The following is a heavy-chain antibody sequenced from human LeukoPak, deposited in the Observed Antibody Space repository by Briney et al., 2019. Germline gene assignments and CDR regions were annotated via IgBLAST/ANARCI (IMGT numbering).Heavy chain of an antibody. V-gene: IGHV3-48*04. Sequence: GGSLRLSCAASGFTFSSYSMNWVRQAPGKGLEWVSYISSSSTIYYADSVKGRFTISRDNAKNSLYLQMNSLRAEDTAVYYCARAYYDFWSGYSPPFYWGQGTLVTVSS. D-gene: IGHD3-3*01. CDR1: GFTFSSYS. CDR3: ARAYYDFWSGYSPPFY. J-gene: IGHJ4*02. CDR2: ISSSSTI.